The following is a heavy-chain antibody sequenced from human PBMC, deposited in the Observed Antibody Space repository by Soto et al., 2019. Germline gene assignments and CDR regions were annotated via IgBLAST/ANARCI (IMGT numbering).Heavy chain of an antibody. Sequence: PGGSLRLSCAASGFTFSSYGMHWVRQAPGKGLEWVAVIWYDGSNKYYADSVKGRFTISRDNSKDTLYLQMNSLRAEDTAVYYCARGYYDSSGYPTYCYYYYGMDVWGQGTTVTVSS. V-gene: IGHV3-33*01. CDR3: ARGYYDSSGYPTYCYYYYGMDV. CDR2: IWYDGSNK. J-gene: IGHJ6*02. D-gene: IGHD3-22*01. CDR1: GFTFSSYG.